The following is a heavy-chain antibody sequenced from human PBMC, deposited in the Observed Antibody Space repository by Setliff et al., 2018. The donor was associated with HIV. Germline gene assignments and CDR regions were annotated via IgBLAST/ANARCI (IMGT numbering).Heavy chain of an antibody. J-gene: IGHJ4*02. D-gene: IGHD5-12*01. Sequence: PGGSLRLSCAASGFTFSSYWMHWVRQAPGKGLVWVSRINTDGSSTSYADSVKGRFTISRDNAKNTLYLQMNSLRAEDTAVYYCASSPLRLHPFDYWGQGTLVTVSS. V-gene: IGHV3-74*01. CDR2: INTDGSST. CDR3: ASSPLRLHPFDY. CDR1: GFTFSSYW.